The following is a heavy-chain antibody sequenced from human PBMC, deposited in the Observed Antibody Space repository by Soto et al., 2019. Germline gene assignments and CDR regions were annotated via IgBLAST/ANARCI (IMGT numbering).Heavy chain of an antibody. Sequence: GGSLRLSCAASGFTFSNAWMSWVRQAPGKGLEWVGRIKSKTDGGTTDYAAPVKGRFTISRDDSKNTLYLQMNSLKTEDTAVYYCTRAYYYDSSGYQLYYFDYWGQGTLVTVSS. V-gene: IGHV3-15*01. CDR3: TRAYYYDSSGYQLYYFDY. J-gene: IGHJ4*02. CDR2: IKSKTDGGTT. CDR1: GFTFSNAW. D-gene: IGHD3-22*01.